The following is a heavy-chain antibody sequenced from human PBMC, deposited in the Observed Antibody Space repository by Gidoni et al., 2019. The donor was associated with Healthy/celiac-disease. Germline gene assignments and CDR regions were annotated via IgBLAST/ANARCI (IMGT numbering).Heavy chain of an antibody. J-gene: IGHJ6*02. Sequence: QLQLVGSGGGLVNPGGSLRLSCAASVFTFRAYYMSRIRQAPGKGLEWVSYISSSSSYTKYADSVKGRFTISRDNAKNSLYLKMNSLRAEDTAVYYCARVRYDYSNYADYGMDVWGQGTTVTVSS. D-gene: IGHD4-4*01. CDR3: ARVRYDYSNYADYGMDV. CDR1: VFTFRAYY. V-gene: IGHV3-11*06. CDR2: ISSSSSYT.